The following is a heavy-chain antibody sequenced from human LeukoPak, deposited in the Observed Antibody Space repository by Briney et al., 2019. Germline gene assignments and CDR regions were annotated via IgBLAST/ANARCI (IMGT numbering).Heavy chain of an antibody. D-gene: IGHD6-19*01. CDR3: ARAKGSSGYLGEYYYYYGMDV. Sequence: GGSLRLSCAASGFTFSSYSMNWVRQAPGKGLEWVSSISSSSSYIYYADSVKGPFTISRDNAKNSLYLQMNSLRAEDTAVYYCARAKGSSGYLGEYYYYYGMDVWGQGTTVTVSS. V-gene: IGHV3-21*01. J-gene: IGHJ6*02. CDR2: ISSSSSYI. CDR1: GFTFSSYS.